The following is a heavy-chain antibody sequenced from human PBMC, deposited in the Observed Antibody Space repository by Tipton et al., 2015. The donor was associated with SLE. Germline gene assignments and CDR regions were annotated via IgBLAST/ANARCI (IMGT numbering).Heavy chain of an antibody. CDR2: VYYSRSA. V-gene: IGHV4-59*12. D-gene: IGHD1-26*01. CDR3: ARSLSRKWTLDR. J-gene: IGHJ5*02. Sequence: TLSLTCTVSGGSTSSNYWSWIRQSPGKELEWIGFVYYSRSANYNPSLGSRVTISGDTSRNQFSLTLSSVTAADTAVYYCARSLSRKWTLDRWGQGTLVTVSS. CDR1: GGSTSSNY.